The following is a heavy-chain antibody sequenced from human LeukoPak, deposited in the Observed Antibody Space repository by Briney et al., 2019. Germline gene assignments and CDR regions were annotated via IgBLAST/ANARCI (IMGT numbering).Heavy chain of an antibody. CDR2: INTYKGDT. V-gene: IGHV1-18*01. D-gene: IGHD1-14*01. CDR3: AGMRITTPTVRTLDY. J-gene: IGHJ4*02. CDR1: GYTLTNYN. Sequence: GALVKVSCKASGYTLTNYNISWVRQAPGQGLEWMGWINTYKGDTLYAQKLQGRVTMTADTSTNTAYMELRSLRFDDTAVYYCAGMRITTPTVRTLDYWGQGTLVTVSS.